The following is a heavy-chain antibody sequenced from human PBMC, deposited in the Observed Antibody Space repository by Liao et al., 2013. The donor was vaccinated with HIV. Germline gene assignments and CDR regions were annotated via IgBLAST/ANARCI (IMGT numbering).Heavy chain of an antibody. CDR2: INHSGST. CDR1: GGSFSGYY. D-gene: IGHD7-27*01. V-gene: IGHV4-34*01. J-gene: IGHJ5*02. Sequence: QVQLQQWGAGLLKPSETLSLTCAVYGGSFSGYYWSWIRQPPGKGLEWIGEINHSGSTNYNPSLKSRVTISVDTSKNQFSLKLSSVTAADTAVYYCARQDWGLRWFDPWGQGTLVTVSS. CDR3: ARQDWGLRWFDP.